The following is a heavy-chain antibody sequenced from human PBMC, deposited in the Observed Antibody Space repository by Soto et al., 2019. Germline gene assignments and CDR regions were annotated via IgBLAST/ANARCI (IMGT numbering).Heavy chain of an antibody. D-gene: IGHD3-10*01. CDR1: GYSFTSYW. CDR3: ATLRVGFGELLTY. Sequence: GDSLKISCQGSGYSFTSYWISWVRQMPGKGLEWMGRIDPSDSYTNYSPSFQGHVTISADKSISTAYLQWSSLKASDTAMYYCATLRVGFGELLTYWGQGTLVTVSS. V-gene: IGHV5-10-1*01. CDR2: IDPSDSYT. J-gene: IGHJ4*02.